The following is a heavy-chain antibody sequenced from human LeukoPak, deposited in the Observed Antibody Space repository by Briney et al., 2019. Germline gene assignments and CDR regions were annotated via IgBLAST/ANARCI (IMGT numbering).Heavy chain of an antibody. V-gene: IGHV3-11*06. CDR3: ARERGDTAMVFAY. D-gene: IGHD5-18*01. CDR1: GFTFSDYY. J-gene: IGHJ4*02. Sequence: GGSLRLSCAASGFTFSDYYMSWIRQAPGKGLEWVSYISSSSSYTNYADSVKGRFTISRDNAKNSLYLQMNSLRAEDTAVYYCARERGDTAMVFAYWGQGTLVTVSS. CDR2: ISSSSSYT.